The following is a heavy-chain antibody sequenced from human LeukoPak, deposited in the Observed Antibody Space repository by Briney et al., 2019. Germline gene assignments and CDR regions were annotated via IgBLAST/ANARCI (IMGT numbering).Heavy chain of an antibody. CDR1: GFTFSSFG. CDR3: VRGVGVSRFNYLDS. CDR2: IWYDASNK. Sequence: TGGSLRLSCAASGFTFSSFGMHWVRQAPGKGLEWVAVIWYDASNKYYADSVKGRFTISRDNSKNTLYLQMNSLRDDDTPVYYCVRGVGVSRFNYLDSWGQGTLVIVSS. J-gene: IGHJ4*02. D-gene: IGHD6-13*01. V-gene: IGHV3-33*01.